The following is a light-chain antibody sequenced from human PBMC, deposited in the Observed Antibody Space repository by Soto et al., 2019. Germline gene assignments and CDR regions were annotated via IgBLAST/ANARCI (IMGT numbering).Light chain of an antibody. CDR3: QQYDRLSVT. J-gene: IGKJ1*01. Sequence: DLQMTHYPSTLSASLVHTXTTXFRAGQIMSGWLAWHQQKPGKAPKLLIYDVSALKRGVPPRFSGSGSGTEFTLTISSLQPDDFETYYCQQYDRLSVTFGQGTKV. V-gene: IGKV1-5*01. CDR1: QIMSGW. CDR2: DVS.